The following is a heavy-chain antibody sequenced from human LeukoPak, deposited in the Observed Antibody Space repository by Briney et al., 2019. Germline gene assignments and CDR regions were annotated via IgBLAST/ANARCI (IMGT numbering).Heavy chain of an antibody. CDR3: ARDEDRTYFDY. D-gene: IGHD1-14*01. CDR1: GYTFTSYG. V-gene: IGHV1-18*01. J-gene: IGHJ4*02. CDR2: ISAYNGNT. Sequence: GASVKVSCKASGYTFTSYGICWVRQAPGQGLEWMGWISAYNGNTNYAQRLQGRVTMTTDTSTSTAYMELRSLRSDDTAVYYCARDEDRTYFDYWGQGTLVTVSS.